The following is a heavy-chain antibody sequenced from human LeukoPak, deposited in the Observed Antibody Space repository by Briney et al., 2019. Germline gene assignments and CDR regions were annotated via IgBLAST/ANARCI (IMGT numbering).Heavy chain of an antibody. CDR3: ARGGGYYAIDY. CDR2: ISGSGGST. D-gene: IGHD1-26*01. Sequence: GGSLRLSCAASGFTFSSYAMSWVRQAPGKGLEWVSAISGSGGSTYYADSVKGRFTVSRDNSKNTLYLQMNNLRAEDTAVYYCARGGGYYAIDYWGQGTLVTVSS. V-gene: IGHV3-23*01. J-gene: IGHJ4*02. CDR1: GFTFSSYA.